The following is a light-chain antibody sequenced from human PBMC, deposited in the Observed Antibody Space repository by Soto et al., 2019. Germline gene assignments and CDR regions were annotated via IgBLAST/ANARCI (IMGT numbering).Light chain of an antibody. V-gene: IGLV1-40*01. CDR2: GNS. CDR1: SSNIGANYD. Sequence: QSVLTQPPSVSGAPGQRVTISCTGSSSNIGANYDVHWYQHLPGTAPKLLIYGNSNRPSGVPDRFSGSKSGTSASLAITGLQAEDEADYYCQSYDNSLSTYVFGPGTKLTVL. J-gene: IGLJ1*01. CDR3: QSYDNSLSTYV.